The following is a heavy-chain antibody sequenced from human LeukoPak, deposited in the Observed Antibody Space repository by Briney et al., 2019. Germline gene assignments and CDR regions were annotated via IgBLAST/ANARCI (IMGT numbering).Heavy chain of an antibody. CDR1: GFTFSSYW. V-gene: IGHV3-7*01. CDR3: ARDPRISSACYFDY. D-gene: IGHD6-25*01. J-gene: IGHJ4*02. CDR2: IKQDGSEK. Sequence: GGSLRLSCAASGFTFSSYWMSWVRQAPGKGLEWVANIKQDGSEKYYVDSVKGRFTISRDNAKNSLYLQMNSLRAEDTAVYYCARDPRISSACYFDYWGQGTLVTVSS.